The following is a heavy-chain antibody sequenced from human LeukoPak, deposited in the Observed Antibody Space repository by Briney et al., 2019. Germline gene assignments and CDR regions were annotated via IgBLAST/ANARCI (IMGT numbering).Heavy chain of an antibody. V-gene: IGHV3-9*01. J-gene: IGHJ4*02. CDR1: GLTFHDYA. CDR3: AKGNMGAENIDD. D-gene: IGHD1-26*01. Sequence: GGSLSLSCAASGLTFHDYAMHWLRHATGKGLEWVTCISWNSCSIVYADSVKALFTISRDNAKNSLYLQMNSLRAEDTALYYCAKGNMGAENIDDWGQGTLGTVSS. CDR2: ISWNSCSI.